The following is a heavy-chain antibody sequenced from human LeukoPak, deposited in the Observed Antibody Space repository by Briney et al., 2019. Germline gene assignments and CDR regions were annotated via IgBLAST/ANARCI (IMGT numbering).Heavy chain of an antibody. D-gene: IGHD6-19*01. CDR2: IRYDGSNK. Sequence: PGGSLRLSCAASGFTFSSYGMHWVRQAPGKGLEWVAFIRYDGSNKYYADSVKGRFTISRDNAKNSLYLQMNSLRAEDTAVYYCAREPITVAHRFDPWGQGTLVTVSS. CDR1: GFTFSSYG. V-gene: IGHV3-30*02. CDR3: AREPITVAHRFDP. J-gene: IGHJ5*02.